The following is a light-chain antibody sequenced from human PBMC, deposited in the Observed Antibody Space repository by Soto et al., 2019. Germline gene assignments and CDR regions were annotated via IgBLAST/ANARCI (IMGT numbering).Light chain of an antibody. CDR2: QTS. V-gene: IGKV3D-15*01. Sequence: EIVLTQSPATLSSFPGDRVTLSCRASQYINTRLAWYQHRPGQSPRLLIYQTSLRAAGIPARFSASGSGTEFTLTISSLQSEDFAVYYCQQYNNWPWTFGQGTKVEIK. CDR1: QYINTR. CDR3: QQYNNWPWT. J-gene: IGKJ1*01.